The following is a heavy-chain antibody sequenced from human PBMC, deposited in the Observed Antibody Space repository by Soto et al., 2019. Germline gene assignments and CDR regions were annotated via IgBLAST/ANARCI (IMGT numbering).Heavy chain of an antibody. CDR2: ISDYNGNT. D-gene: IGHD4-17*01. V-gene: IGHV1-18*01. J-gene: IGHJ3*02. CDR3: ERDLEADGDYDHDAFDI. Sequence: ASVKVSCKASGYTFTSYGISWVRQAPGQGLEWMGWISDYNGNTNYAQKLQGRVTMTTDTSTSTAYMELRSLRSDDTAVYYCERDLEADGDYDHDAFDIWGQGTMVTVS. CDR1: GYTFTSYG.